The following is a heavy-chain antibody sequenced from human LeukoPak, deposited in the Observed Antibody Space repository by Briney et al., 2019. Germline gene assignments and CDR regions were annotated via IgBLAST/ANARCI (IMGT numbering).Heavy chain of an antibody. CDR3: ARGGYYYDSSGYPFDI. J-gene: IGHJ3*02. Sequence: SETLSLTCTVSGYSISSGHYWAWIRQSPEKGLECIATMFHSGSTYYNPSLKSRVTTSVDTSKNEFSLKLSSVTAADTAVYYCARGGYYYDSSGYPFDIWGQGTMVTVSS. D-gene: IGHD3-22*01. V-gene: IGHV4-38-2*02. CDR2: MFHSGST. CDR1: GYSISSGHY.